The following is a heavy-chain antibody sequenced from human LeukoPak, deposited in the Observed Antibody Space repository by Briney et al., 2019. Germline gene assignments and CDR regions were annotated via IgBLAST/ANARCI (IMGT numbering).Heavy chain of an antibody. CDR1: GGSISSGGYS. D-gene: IGHD3-22*01. V-gene: IGHV4-30-2*01. J-gene: IGHJ3*02. CDR2: IYHSGST. Sequence: PSETLSLTCAVSGGSISSGGYSWSWIRQPPGKGLEWIGYIYHSGSTYYNPSPKSRVTISVDRSKNQFSLKLSSVTAADTAVYYCARAQSAYYYDSSGYRDAFDIWGQGTMVTVSS. CDR3: ARAQSAYYYDSSGYRDAFDI.